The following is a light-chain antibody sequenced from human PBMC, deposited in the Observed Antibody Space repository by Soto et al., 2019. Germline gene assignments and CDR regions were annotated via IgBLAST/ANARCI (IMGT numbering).Light chain of an antibody. J-gene: IGLJ1*01. Sequence: QSALTQPASVSGSPGQSITISCTGTSNDVGGYNYVSWYQQHPGKAPNLIIYEVINRPSGVSHRFSGSKSGNTAPLTISGLQAEDEADYYCSSYTSSSTRLFGSGTKV. CDR3: SSYTSSSTRL. V-gene: IGLV2-14*03. CDR1: SNDVGGYNY. CDR2: EVI.